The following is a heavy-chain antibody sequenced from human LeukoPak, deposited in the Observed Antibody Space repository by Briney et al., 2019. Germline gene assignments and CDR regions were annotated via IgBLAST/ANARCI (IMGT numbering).Heavy chain of an antibody. CDR2: ISGGDGST. CDR3: AKSATVTTSALH. V-gene: IGHV3-23*01. Sequence: GGSLRLSCAASGFTFSSYAMSWVRQAPGKGLEWVSTISGGDGSTYYAVSVKGRFTISRDNSKNTVYLQMNSLRAEDTAVYYCAKSATVTTSALHWGQGTMVTVSS. D-gene: IGHD4-17*01. CDR1: GFTFSSYA. J-gene: IGHJ3*01.